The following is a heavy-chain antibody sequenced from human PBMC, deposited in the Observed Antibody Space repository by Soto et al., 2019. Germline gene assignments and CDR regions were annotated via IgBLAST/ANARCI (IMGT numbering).Heavy chain of an antibody. J-gene: IGHJ4*02. V-gene: IGHV1-69*01. Sequence: QVQPVQSGAEVKKPGSSVKVSCKASGGTFSSYAISWVRQAPGQGLEWMGGIIPIFGTANYAQKFQGRVTITADESTSTAYMELSSLRSEDTAVYYCARDPGYCSGGSCYSVARGHFDYWGQGTLVTVSS. D-gene: IGHD2-15*01. CDR3: ARDPGYCSGGSCYSVARGHFDY. CDR1: GGTFSSYA. CDR2: IIPIFGTA.